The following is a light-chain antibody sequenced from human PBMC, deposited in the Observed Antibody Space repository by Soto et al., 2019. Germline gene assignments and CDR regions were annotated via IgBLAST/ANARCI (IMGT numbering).Light chain of an antibody. CDR1: SSNIGAGYD. Sequence: QSVLTQPPSVSGAPGQRGTISCTGSSSNIGAGYDVHWYQQLPGTAPKLLIYGNSNRPSGVPDRFSGSKSGTSASLAITGLQAEDEADYYCQSYDSSLRVFGGGTQLTVL. J-gene: IGLJ2*01. V-gene: IGLV1-40*01. CDR2: GNS. CDR3: QSYDSSLRV.